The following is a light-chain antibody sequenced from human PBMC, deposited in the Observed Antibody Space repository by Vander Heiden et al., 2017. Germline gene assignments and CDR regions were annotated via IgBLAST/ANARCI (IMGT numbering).Light chain of an antibody. J-gene: IGKJ2*01. CDR3: QQSFEMPS. Sequence: DIQMTQSPSSLSASIGHTVTITCRASQRITSHVNWYQQRAGKAPKVLFSGTFTLENGGPSRVRGTGSGTDFNFTINKLQPEDFATYYCQQSFEMPSFGQGTKRQI. V-gene: IGKV1-39*01. CDR2: GTF. CDR1: QRITSH.